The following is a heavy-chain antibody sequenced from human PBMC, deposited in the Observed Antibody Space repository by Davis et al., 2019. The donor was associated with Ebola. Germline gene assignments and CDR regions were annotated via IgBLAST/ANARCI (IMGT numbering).Heavy chain of an antibody. Sequence: GESLKISCAASGFTFSSYGMHWVRQAPGKGLEWVAVIWYDGSNKYYADSVKGRFTISRDNSKNTLYLQMNSLRAEDTAVYYCAKEEGSFDYWGQGTLVTVSS. CDR1: GFTFSSYG. CDR2: IWYDGSNK. J-gene: IGHJ4*02. D-gene: IGHD2/OR15-2a*01. CDR3: AKEEGSFDY. V-gene: IGHV3-33*06.